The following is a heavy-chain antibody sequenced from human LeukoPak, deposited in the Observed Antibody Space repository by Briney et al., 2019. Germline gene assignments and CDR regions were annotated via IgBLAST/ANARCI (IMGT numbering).Heavy chain of an antibody. CDR2: IYPGDSDT. Sequence: GESLKISCKGSGYSFTNNWIGWVRQMPGKGLEWMGLIYPGDSDTRHSPSFQGQVTISADKSISTAYLQWSSLKASDTAIYYCARPSGGYNREFDYWGQGTLVTVSS. D-gene: IGHD1-14*01. J-gene: IGHJ4*02. CDR1: GYSFTNNW. CDR3: ARPSGGYNREFDY. V-gene: IGHV5-51*01.